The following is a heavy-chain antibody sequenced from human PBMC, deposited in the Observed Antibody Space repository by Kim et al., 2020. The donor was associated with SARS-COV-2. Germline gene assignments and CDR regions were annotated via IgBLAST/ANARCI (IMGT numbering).Heavy chain of an antibody. CDR2: ISVDNGNT. V-gene: IGHV1-18*01. J-gene: IGHJ6*02. D-gene: IGHD2-2*01. Sequence: ASVKVSCKTSGYTFSSCGISWVRQAPGQGLEWLGWISVDNGNTKYAQKVQGRVTVTTDTFTSTAYMELRTLRYDDTAVYDWGRDNPAAIYGMDVWGQGTT. CDR3: GRDNPAAIYGMDV. CDR1: GYTFSSCG.